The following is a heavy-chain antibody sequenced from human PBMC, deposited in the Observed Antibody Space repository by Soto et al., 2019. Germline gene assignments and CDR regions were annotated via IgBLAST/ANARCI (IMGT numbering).Heavy chain of an antibody. V-gene: IGHV3-66*01. CDR1: GFSVGNNY. CDR2: IYSGGSL. Sequence: EVQLAESGGGLVQPGGSLRLSCAASGFSVGNNYMSWVRQPPGKGLEWVSVIYSGGSLYYADSVKGRFTISRDKSKNTLNLQMNSLGAEDTAVYYCARGGYYGDYVGYFDYWGQGTLVTVSS. J-gene: IGHJ4*02. CDR3: ARGGYYGDYVGYFDY. D-gene: IGHD4-17*01.